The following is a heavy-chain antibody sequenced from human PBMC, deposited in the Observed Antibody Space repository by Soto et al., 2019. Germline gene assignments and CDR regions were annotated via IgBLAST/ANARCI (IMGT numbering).Heavy chain of an antibody. CDR3: ARDMYSSDYFVKWFEP. J-gene: IGHJ5*02. Sequence: GASVKVSCKASGGIFSTYAISWLRQAPGQGLEWMGGIIPLFGTPNYAQRFQGRVTITADESTSTAYMELSRLRSEDTAVYYCARDMYSSDYFVKWFEPWGQGTLVTVSS. CDR2: IIPLFGTP. D-gene: IGHD6-19*01. CDR1: GGIFSTYA. V-gene: IGHV1-69*13.